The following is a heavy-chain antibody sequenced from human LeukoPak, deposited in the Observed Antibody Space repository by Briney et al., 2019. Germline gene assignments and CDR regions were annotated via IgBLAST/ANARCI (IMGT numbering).Heavy chain of an antibody. V-gene: IGHV3-30*04. CDR3: ARARIAGAGPEDYYFYYYMDV. CDR2: ISYDGSNK. D-gene: IGHD6-19*01. CDR1: GFTFSSYA. J-gene: IGHJ6*03. Sequence: PGGSPRLSCAASGFTFSSYAMHWVRQAPGKGLEWVAVISYDGSNKYYADSVKGRFTISRDNSKNTLYLQMNSLRAEDTAVYYCARARIAGAGPEDYYFYYYMDVWGKGTTVTVSS.